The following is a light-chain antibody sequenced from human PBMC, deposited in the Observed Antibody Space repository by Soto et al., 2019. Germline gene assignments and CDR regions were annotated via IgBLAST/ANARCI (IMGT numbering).Light chain of an antibody. Sequence: DIVLTQSPATLSLSPGERATLSCRASQSVSSYLAWYQQKPGQAPRLLIYEASNRATGIPARFSGSGSGTDFTLTISSLAPEDFAVYYCQQLTDWVTFGGGTKVEIK. V-gene: IGKV3-11*01. CDR3: QQLTDWVT. CDR1: QSVSSY. J-gene: IGKJ4*01. CDR2: EAS.